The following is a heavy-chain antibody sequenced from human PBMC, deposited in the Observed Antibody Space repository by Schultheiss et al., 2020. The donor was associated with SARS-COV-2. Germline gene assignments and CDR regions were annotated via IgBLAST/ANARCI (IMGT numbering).Heavy chain of an antibody. J-gene: IGHJ3*02. CDR1: GFTFSGYA. CDR3: ASVPYSSGWYRRGDAFDI. D-gene: IGHD6-19*01. Sequence: GESLKISCAASGFTFSGYALSWVRQAPGRGLEWVSAISGSGGSTYYADSVKGRFTISRDNSNNTLYLQMNSLRAEDTAVYYCASVPYSSGWYRRGDAFDIWGQGTMVTVSS. CDR2: ISGSGGST. V-gene: IGHV3-23*01.